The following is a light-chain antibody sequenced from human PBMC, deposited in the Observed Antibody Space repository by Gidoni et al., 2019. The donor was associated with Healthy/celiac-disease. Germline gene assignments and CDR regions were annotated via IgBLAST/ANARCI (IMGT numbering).Light chain of an antibody. CDR3: QQYYSTPWT. CDR2: WAS. V-gene: IGKV4-1*01. CDR1: QSVLYSSNNKNY. Sequence: DIVMTQSPDSLAVSLGERATINCKSSQSVLYSSNNKNYLAWYQQKPGQPPKLLLYWASTRESGVPDRFSGSRSGTDFTLPISSLQAEDVAVSYCQQYYSTPWTFGQGTKVEIK. J-gene: IGKJ1*01.